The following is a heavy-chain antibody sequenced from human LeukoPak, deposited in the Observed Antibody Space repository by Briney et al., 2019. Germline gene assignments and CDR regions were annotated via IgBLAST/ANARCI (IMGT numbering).Heavy chain of an antibody. CDR1: GGSISSYY. Sequence: SETLSLTCTVSGGSISSYYWSWIRQPAGKGLEWIGRIYTSGSANYNPSLKSRVPMSVDTFKNQFSLNLSSVAAADTAVYYCASTDLSIAARRVDYWGQGTLVTVSS. CDR2: IYTSGSA. J-gene: IGHJ4*02. CDR3: ASTDLSIAARRVDY. D-gene: IGHD6-6*01. V-gene: IGHV4-4*07.